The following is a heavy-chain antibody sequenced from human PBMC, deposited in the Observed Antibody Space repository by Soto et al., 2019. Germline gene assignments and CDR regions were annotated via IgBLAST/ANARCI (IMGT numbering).Heavy chain of an antibody. V-gene: IGHV3-66*01. CDR2: IYSDGTT. CDR1: GFTVSSKS. Sequence: EVQLVESGGDLVQPGGSLRLSCAASGFTVSSKSMNWVRQAPGKGLEWVSVIYSDGTTYYADSVEGRFTISRDNSKNTLFLQMNGLRAEDTDVYHCARSQYAANCPYYFDLWGQGTLVAVSS. J-gene: IGHJ4*02. D-gene: IGHD2-2*01. CDR3: ARSQYAANCPYYFDL.